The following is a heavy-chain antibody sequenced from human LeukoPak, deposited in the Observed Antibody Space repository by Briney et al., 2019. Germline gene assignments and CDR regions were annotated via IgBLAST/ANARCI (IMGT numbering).Heavy chain of an antibody. V-gene: IGHV3-11*01. CDR1: GFTFSDYY. CDR2: ISSSGNTI. J-gene: IGHJ4*02. Sequence: GRSLRLSCAASGFTFSDYYMSWVRLAPGRGLGWGSCISSSGNTIYYADSVKGRFTISRDNAKNSLYLQMNSLRGEDTAMYYCARTPHYDFWSGFDYWGQGTLVTVSS. CDR3: ARTPHYDFWSGFDY. D-gene: IGHD3-3*01.